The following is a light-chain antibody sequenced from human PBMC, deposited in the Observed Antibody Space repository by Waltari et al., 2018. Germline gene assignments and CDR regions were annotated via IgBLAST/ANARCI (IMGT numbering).Light chain of an antibody. V-gene: IGLV4-69*01. CDR1: SGHINHV. Sequence: QLVLTQSPSASASLGASVKLTCTLSSGHINHVIAWLQQRPEKGPRYLMKVNSHGSHNKGDAIPDRFSGSGSGAERYLSISSLQSEDEADYICQTGGHGTWVFGGGTKLTVL. CDR3: QTGGHGTWV. J-gene: IGLJ3*02. CDR2: VNSHGSH.